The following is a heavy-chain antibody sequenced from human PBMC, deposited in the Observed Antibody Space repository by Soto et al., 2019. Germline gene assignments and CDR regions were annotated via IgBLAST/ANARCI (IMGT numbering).Heavy chain of an antibody. CDR2: LSGGGSNT. J-gene: IGHJ4*02. CDR3: ARWDGYGDV. CDR1: GFSFSTYS. Sequence: LRVSCAASGFSFSTYSMAWVRQTPGKGLAWVSGLSGGGSNTFYADSVQGRFTISVDNSKNTVYLQMNSLRVEDTAVYYCARWDGYGDVWGQGTLVTVSS. V-gene: IGHV3-23*01. D-gene: IGHD4-17*01.